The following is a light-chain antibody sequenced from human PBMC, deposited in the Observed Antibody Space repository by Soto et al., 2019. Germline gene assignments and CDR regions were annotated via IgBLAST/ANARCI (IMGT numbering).Light chain of an antibody. J-gene: IGKJ1*01. V-gene: IGKV1-39*01. Sequence: DIQMTQSPCSLSASVGDRVTITCRASQSISRHLNWYQQKPGRAPKLLMHAASIMQSGVPSTFSGSGSGTDFTLTISSLQLEDFATYYCQQSYSTTWTFGQGTKVEI. CDR1: QSISRH. CDR2: AAS. CDR3: QQSYSTTWT.